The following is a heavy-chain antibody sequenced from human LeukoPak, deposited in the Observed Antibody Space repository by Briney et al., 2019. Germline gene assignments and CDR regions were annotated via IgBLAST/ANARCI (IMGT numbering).Heavy chain of an antibody. Sequence: ETLSLTCTVSGGSISSGGYYWSWIRQHPGKGLEWVSAISGSGGSTYYADSVKGRFTISRDNSKNTLYLQMNSLRAEDTAVYYCAKGRVVIVVAQTDYWGQGTLVTVSS. J-gene: IGHJ4*02. D-gene: IGHD3-22*01. CDR2: ISGSGGST. CDR3: AKGRVVIVVAQTDY. V-gene: IGHV3-23*01. CDR1: GGSISSGGYY.